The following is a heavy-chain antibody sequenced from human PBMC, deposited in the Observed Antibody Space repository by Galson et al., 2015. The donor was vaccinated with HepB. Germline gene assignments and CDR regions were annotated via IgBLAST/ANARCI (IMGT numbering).Heavy chain of an antibody. CDR1: GYTFTTYA. V-gene: IGHV1-3*01. CDR3: ARAIPKVDDGLWTGFYPRDAFDI. CDR2: INAGNGDT. J-gene: IGHJ3*02. D-gene: IGHD3/OR15-3a*01. Sequence: SVKVSCKASGYTFTTYALHWVRQAPGQRPEWMGWINAGNGDTKYSQKFQARVTITRDTSASTAYMALSSLRSEDTALYYCARAIPKVDDGLWTGFYPRDAFDIWGQGTMVTVSS.